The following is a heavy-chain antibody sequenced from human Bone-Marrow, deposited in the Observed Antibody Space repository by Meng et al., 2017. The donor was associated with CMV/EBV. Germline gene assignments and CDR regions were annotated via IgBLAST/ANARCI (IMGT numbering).Heavy chain of an antibody. CDR1: GFTFDDYG. V-gene: IGHV3-20*04. CDR3: ARDGRYNSEIYY. J-gene: IGHJ4*01. D-gene: IGHD1-1*01. Sequence: SCAASGFTFDDYGMSWVRQAPGKGLEWVSGIYSAGTTHYADSVKGRFTISRDHSKNTMYLQMNSLRAEDTAVYYCARDGRYNSEIYYWGQG. CDR2: IYSAGTT.